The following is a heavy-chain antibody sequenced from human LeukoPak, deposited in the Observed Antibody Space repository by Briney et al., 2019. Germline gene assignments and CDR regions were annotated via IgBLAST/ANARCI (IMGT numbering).Heavy chain of an antibody. D-gene: IGHD2/OR15-2a*01. CDR3: TTGGNVIVSGTRAFDI. V-gene: IGHV3-15*07. CDR1: DFTFSSDW. J-gene: IGHJ3*02. CDR2: IKSTVDGGTT. Sequence: GGSLRLSCAASDFTFSSDWMNWVRQAPGKGLEWVGRIKSTVDGGTTDLAAPVRGRFTVSRDDSENTLYLQMSSLKTEDTGVYYCTTGGNVIVSGTRAFDIWGQGTMVTVSS.